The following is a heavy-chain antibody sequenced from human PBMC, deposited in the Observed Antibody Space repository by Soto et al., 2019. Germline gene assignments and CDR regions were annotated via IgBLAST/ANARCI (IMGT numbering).Heavy chain of an antibody. CDR1: GFTVSSNY. V-gene: IGHV3-53*01. Sequence: GGSLRLSCAASGFTVSSNYMSWVRQAPGKGLEWVSVIYSGGSTYYADSVKGRFTISRDNSKNTLYLQMNSLRAEDTAVYYCARDRYYYDSSGYRKYYHYGMDVWGQGTTVTVSS. CDR2: IYSGGST. CDR3: ARDRYYYDSSGYRKYYHYGMDV. J-gene: IGHJ6*02. D-gene: IGHD3-22*01.